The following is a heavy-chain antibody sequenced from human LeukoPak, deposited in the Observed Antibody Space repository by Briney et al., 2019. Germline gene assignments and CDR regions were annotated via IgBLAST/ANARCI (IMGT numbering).Heavy chain of an antibody. CDR1: GFTFSSHA. Sequence: PGGSLRLSCAASGFTFSSHAMSWVRQAPGRGLEWVSAISGSGGSTYYADSVKGRFTISRDNSKNTLYLQMNSLRAEDTAVYYCAKGGLVPTRPWYYWGQGTLVTVSS. D-gene: IGHD6-19*01. V-gene: IGHV3-23*01. CDR3: AKGGLVPTRPWYY. J-gene: IGHJ4*02. CDR2: ISGSGGST.